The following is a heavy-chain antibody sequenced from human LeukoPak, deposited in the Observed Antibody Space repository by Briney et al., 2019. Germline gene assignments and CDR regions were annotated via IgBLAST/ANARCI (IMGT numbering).Heavy chain of an antibody. J-gene: IGHJ6*03. V-gene: IGHV1-69*04. D-gene: IGHD5-18*01. Sequence: ASVKVSCKASGGTFSSYAISWVRQAPGQGLEWMGRIIPILGIANYAQKFQGRVTITADESTSTAYMELSSLRSEDTAVYYCASRYSYGYYYYYMDVWGKGTTVTVSS. CDR2: IIPILGIA. CDR3: ASRYSYGYYYYYMDV. CDR1: GGTFSSYA.